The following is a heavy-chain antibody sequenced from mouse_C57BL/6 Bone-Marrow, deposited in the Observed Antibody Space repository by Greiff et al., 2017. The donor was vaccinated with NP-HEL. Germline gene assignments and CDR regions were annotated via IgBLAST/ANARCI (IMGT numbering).Heavy chain of an antibody. J-gene: IGHJ1*03. Sequence: QVQLQQPGAELVMPGASVKLSCKASGYTFTEYTIHWVKQRSGQGLEWIGWFYPGSGSIKYNEKFKDKATLTADKSSSTVYMDLSRLTSEDSAVYFCARHGDYFGSSYGYFDVWGTGTTVTGSS. CDR1: GYTFTEYT. V-gene: IGHV1-62-2*01. CDR3: ARHGDYFGSSYGYFDV. CDR2: FYPGSGSI. D-gene: IGHD1-1*01.